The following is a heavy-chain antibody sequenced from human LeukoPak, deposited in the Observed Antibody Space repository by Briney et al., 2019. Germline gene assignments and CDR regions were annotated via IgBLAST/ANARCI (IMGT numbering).Heavy chain of an antibody. CDR2: IFPSGGEI. J-gene: IGHJ4*02. V-gene: IGHV3-11*01. CDR1: GFTFSDYY. CDR3: ATYRQVLLPFES. D-gene: IGHD2-8*02. Sequence: GGSLRLSCAASGFTFSDYYMSWIRQPPGKGLEWVSSIFPSGGEIHYADSVRGRFTISRDNSKSTLSLQMNSLRAEDTAIYYCATYRQVLLPFESWGQGTLVTVSS.